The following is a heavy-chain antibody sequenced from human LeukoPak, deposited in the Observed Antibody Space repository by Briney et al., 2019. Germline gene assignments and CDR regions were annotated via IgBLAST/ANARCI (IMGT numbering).Heavy chain of an antibody. CDR2: IFYSGST. CDR3: ARGGASAEIDS. CDR1: GGSISSHN. D-gene: IGHD6-13*01. Sequence: PSETLSLTCTVSGGSISSHNWTWIRQPPGKGLEYIGYIFYSGSTNYNPSLERRVTISLDTSKNHFSLKLSSVTAADTAVYYCARGGASAEIDSWGQGTLVTVSS. J-gene: IGHJ4*02. V-gene: IGHV4-59*11.